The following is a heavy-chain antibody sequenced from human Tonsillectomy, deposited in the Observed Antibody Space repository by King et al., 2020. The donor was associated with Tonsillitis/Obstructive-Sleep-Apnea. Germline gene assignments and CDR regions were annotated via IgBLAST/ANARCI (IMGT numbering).Heavy chain of an antibody. CDR1: GDLLTSSRYY. J-gene: IGHJ5*02. D-gene: IGHD1-26*01. CDR3: ARQGEKGWFDP. V-gene: IGHV4-39*01. Sequence: LQLQESGPGLVKPSDTLSLTCTCSGDLLTSSRYYWGWILQPPGKGLVWFGYVYVRGCTYYNSSLKGRVTISVDTSKNHFFLILSSVTAADTAVYYCARQGEKGWFDPWGQGTPVTVSS. CDR2: VYVRGCT.